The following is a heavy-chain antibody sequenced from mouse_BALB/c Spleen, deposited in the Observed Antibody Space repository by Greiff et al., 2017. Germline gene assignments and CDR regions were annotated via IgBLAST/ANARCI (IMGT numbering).Heavy chain of an antibody. CDR3: AREEVYRYDEYYFDY. J-gene: IGHJ2*01. CDR2: IYPYNGGT. V-gene: IGHV1S29*02. Sequence: EVKLQESGPELVKPGASVKISCKASGYTFTDYNMHWVKQSHGKSLEWIGYIYPYNGGTGYNQKFKSKATLTVDNSSSTAYMELRSLTSEDSAVYYCAREEVYRYDEYYFDYWGQGTTLTVSS. CDR1: GYTFTDYN. D-gene: IGHD2-14*01.